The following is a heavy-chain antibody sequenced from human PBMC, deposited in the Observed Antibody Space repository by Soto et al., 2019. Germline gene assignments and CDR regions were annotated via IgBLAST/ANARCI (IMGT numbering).Heavy chain of an antibody. D-gene: IGHD2-2*01. CDR3: AKDLLMGCSSTSCPYYFDY. J-gene: IGHJ4*02. CDR1: GFTFSSYA. Sequence: GGSLRLSCAASGFTFSSYAMSWVRQAPGKGLEWVSAISGSGGSTYYADSVKGRFTISRDNSKNMLYLQMNSLGAEDTAVYYCAKDLLMGCSSTSCPYYFDYWGQGTLVTVSS. CDR2: ISGSGGST. V-gene: IGHV3-23*01.